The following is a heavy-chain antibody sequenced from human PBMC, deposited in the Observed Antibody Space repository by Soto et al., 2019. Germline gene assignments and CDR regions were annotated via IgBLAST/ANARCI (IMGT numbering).Heavy chain of an antibody. CDR3: ARTRNDFWSGYYSRPTFPIDY. D-gene: IGHD3-3*01. CDR1: GGSFSGYY. V-gene: IGHV4-34*01. CDR2: INHSGST. J-gene: IGHJ4*02. Sequence: SETLSLTCAVYGGSFSGYYWSWIRQPPGKGLEWIGEINHSGSTNYNPSLKSRVTISVDTSKNQFSLKLSSVTAADTAVYYCARTRNDFWSGYYSRPTFPIDYWGKGTLVTVSS.